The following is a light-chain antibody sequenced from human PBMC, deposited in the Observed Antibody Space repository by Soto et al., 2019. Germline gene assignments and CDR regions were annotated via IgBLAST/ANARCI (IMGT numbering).Light chain of an antibody. CDR3: CSYASSSTLYV. CDR2: DVS. V-gene: IGLV2-14*01. J-gene: IGLJ1*01. Sequence: QSALTQPASVSGSPGQSITISCTGTSSDVGGYNYVSWYQQHSGKAPKLMIYDVSNRPSGVSNRFSGSKSGNTASLTISGLQAEDEADYYCCSYASSSTLYVFGTGTKLTVL. CDR1: SSDVGGYNY.